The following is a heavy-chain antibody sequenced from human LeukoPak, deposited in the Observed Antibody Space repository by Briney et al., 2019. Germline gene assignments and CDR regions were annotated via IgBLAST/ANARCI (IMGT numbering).Heavy chain of an antibody. D-gene: IGHD4-23*01. CDR1: GFTFSSYG. J-gene: IGHJ6*03. CDR2: IRYDGSNK. CDR3: AKDPQPLTTVANYMDV. Sequence: GGSLRLSCAASGFTFSSYGMHWVRQAPGKGLEWVAFIRYDGSNKYYADSVKGRFTISRDNSKNTLYLQMNSLRAEDTAVYYCAKDPQPLTTVANYMDVWGKGTTVTVSS. V-gene: IGHV3-30*02.